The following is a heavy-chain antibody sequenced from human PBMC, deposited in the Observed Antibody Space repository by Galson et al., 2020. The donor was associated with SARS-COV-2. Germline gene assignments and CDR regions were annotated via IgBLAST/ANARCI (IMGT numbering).Heavy chain of an antibody. Sequence: ASVKVPCKASGYTFTSYGISWVRPAPGQGLEWMGWNSAYNGNTNYAQKLQGRVTMTTDTSTSTAYMELRSLRSDDTAVYYCARAGEPDYGDYARYYYYYMDVWGKGTTVTVSS. CDR3: ARAGEPDYGDYARYYYYYMDV. CDR1: GYTFTSYG. CDR2: NSAYNGNT. J-gene: IGHJ6*03. V-gene: IGHV1-18*04. D-gene: IGHD4-17*01.